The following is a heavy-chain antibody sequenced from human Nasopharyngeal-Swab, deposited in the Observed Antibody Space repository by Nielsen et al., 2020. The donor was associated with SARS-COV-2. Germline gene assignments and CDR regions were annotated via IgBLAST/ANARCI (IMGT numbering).Heavy chain of an antibody. D-gene: IGHD1-26*01. Sequence: SETLSLTCTVSGGSIGSGGYYWSWIRQHPGKGLEWIGYIYYSGSTYYNPSLKSRVTISVDTSKNQFSLKLSSVTAADTAVYYCTTVAGSYGRFDYWGQGTLVTVSS. CDR2: IYYSGST. V-gene: IGHV4-31*03. J-gene: IGHJ4*02. CDR3: TTVAGSYGRFDY. CDR1: GGSIGSGGYY.